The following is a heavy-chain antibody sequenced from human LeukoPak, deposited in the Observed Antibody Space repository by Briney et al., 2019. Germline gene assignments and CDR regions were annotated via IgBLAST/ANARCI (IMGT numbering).Heavy chain of an antibody. CDR1: GFTFSDYS. V-gene: IGHV3-21*06. Sequence: PGGSLRLSCAASGFTFSDYSLNWVRQAPGKGLEWVSCISGDSRYIYYADSVKGRSTIPRDNAQNSLYLHMNSLRAEDTAVYYCARGPFSSSWSDFDYWGQGTLVTVSS. J-gene: IGHJ4*02. D-gene: IGHD6-13*01. CDR3: ARGPFSSSWSDFDY. CDR2: ISGDSRYI.